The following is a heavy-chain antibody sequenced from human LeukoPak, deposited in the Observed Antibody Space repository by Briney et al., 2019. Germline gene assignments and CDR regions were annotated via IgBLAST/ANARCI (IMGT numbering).Heavy chain of an antibody. V-gene: IGHV3-7*01. D-gene: IGHD4/OR15-4a*01. CDR3: ARDDYGGTRY. CDR1: GFTFSSYW. Sequence: GGSLRLSCAVSGFTFSSYWMSWVRQAPGKGLEWVANIKQDGSEKYYVDSVKGRFSISRDNAKNSLYLQMNSLRAEDTAVYYCARDDYGGTRYWGQGTLVTVSS. J-gene: IGHJ4*02. CDR2: IKQDGSEK.